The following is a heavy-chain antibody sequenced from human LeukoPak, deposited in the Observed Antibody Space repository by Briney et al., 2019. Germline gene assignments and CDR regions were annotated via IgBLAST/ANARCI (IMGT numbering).Heavy chain of an antibody. CDR1: VGTFSSYA. CDR2: IIPIFGTA. CDR3: ARDSMDSITIFGVVIINAFDI. V-gene: IGHV1-69*13. Sequence: SVKVSCKASVGTFSSYAISWVRQAPGQGLEWMGGIIPIFGTANYAQKFQGRVTITADESTSTAYMELSSLRSEDTAVYYCARDSMDSITIFGVVIINAFDIWGQGTMVTVSS. J-gene: IGHJ3*02. D-gene: IGHD3-3*01.